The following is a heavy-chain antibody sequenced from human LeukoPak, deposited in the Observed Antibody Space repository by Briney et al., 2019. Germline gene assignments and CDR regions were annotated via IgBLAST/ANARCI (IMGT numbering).Heavy chain of an antibody. D-gene: IGHD3-22*01. V-gene: IGHV3-15*01. CDR3: TTDPLYYYDSSGYYYRAHDAFDI. CDR2: IKSKTDGGTT. J-gene: IGHJ3*02. CDR1: GFTFSNAW. Sequence: PGGSLRLSCAASGFTFSNAWMSWVRQAPGKGLEWVGRIKSKTDGGTTDYAAPVKGRFTISRDDSKNTLYLQMNSLKTEDTAVYYCTTDPLYYYDSSGYYYRAHDAFDIWGQGTMVTVSS.